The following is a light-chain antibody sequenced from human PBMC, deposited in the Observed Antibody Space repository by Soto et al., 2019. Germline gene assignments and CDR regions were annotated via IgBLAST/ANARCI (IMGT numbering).Light chain of an antibody. CDR3: QQANSFPIT. V-gene: IGKV1-12*01. CDR2: GAS. J-gene: IGKJ5*01. Sequence: IQMTQSPLSASASVGDRVTITCRSIKRISSWLASCQQKAGKAPNLLIYGASNLYSGVPSRCSGSGSGTNFSLTISSLQPEDFATYYCQQANSFPITFGQGTRLEIK. CDR1: KRISSW.